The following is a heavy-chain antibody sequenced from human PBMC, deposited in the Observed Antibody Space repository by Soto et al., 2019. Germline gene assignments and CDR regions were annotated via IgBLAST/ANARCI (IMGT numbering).Heavy chain of an antibody. CDR1: GGSISSGGYY. V-gene: IGHV4-31*03. D-gene: IGHD1-26*01. Sequence: TLCLTCTVSGGSISSGGYYWSWIRQHPGKGLEWIGYIYYSGSTYYNPSLKSRVTISVDTSKNQFSLKLSSVTAADTAVYYCAREFLESGSSSGPFDYWGQGTLVTVSS. CDR3: AREFLESGSSSGPFDY. CDR2: IYYSGST. J-gene: IGHJ4*02.